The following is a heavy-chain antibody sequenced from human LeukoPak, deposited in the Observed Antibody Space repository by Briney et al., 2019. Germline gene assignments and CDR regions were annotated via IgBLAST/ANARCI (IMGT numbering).Heavy chain of an antibody. V-gene: IGHV4-34*01. J-gene: IGHJ4*02. CDR3: AREPSGWASRFAY. Sequence: SETLSLTCAVYGGSFSGYYWGWIRHPPGKGLEWIGVINHSGSTNYNPSLKSRVPISVDTPKNHFSLKLSSVTAADTAVYYCAREPSGWASRFAYWGQGTLVTVS. CDR2: INHSGST. D-gene: IGHD6-19*01. CDR1: GGSFSGYY.